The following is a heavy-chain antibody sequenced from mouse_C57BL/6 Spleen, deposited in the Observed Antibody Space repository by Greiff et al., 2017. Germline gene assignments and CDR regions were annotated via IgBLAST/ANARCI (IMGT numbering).Heavy chain of an antibody. J-gene: IGHJ4*01. V-gene: IGHV1-42*01. CDR2: INPSTGGT. CDR3: ARRDGYYVDAMDY. CDR1: GYSFTGYY. D-gene: IGHD2-3*01. Sequence: VQLQQSGPELVKPGASVKISCKASGYSFTGYYMNWVKQSPEKSLEWIGEINPSTGGTTYNQKFKAKATLTVDKSSSTAYMQLKSLTSEDSAVYYCARRDGYYVDAMDYWGQGTSVTVSS.